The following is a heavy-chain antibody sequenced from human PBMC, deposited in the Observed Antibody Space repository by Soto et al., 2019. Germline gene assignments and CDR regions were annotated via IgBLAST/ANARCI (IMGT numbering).Heavy chain of an antibody. D-gene: IGHD6-19*01. CDR1: GYSFTGYW. CDR3: AREVAVASYYYYGMDV. Sequence: LKISCKGSGYSFTGYWISWVRQMPGKGLEWMGRIDPSDSYTNYSPSFQGHVTISADKSISTAYLQWSSLKASDTAMYYCAREVAVASYYYYGMDVWGQGTTVTVSS. J-gene: IGHJ6*02. V-gene: IGHV5-10-1*01. CDR2: IDPSDSYT.